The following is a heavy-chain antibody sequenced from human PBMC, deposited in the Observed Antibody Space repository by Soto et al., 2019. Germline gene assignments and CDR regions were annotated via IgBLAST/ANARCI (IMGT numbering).Heavy chain of an antibody. V-gene: IGHV4-31*03. CDR3: ARDPGARGRAFDI. D-gene: IGHD3-10*01. J-gene: IGHJ3*02. Sequence: SETLSLTCTVSGGSISSGGYYWSWIRQHPGKGLEWTGYIYYSGSTYCNPSLKSRVTISVDTSKNQFSLKLSSVTAADTAVYYCARDPGARGRAFDIWGQGTMVTVSS. CDR2: IYYSGST. CDR1: GGSISSGGYY.